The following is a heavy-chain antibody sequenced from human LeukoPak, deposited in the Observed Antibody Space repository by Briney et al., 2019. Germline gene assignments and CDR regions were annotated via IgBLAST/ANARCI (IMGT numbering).Heavy chain of an antibody. CDR2: FDPEDGET. D-gene: IGHD1-14*01. Sequence: SVKVSCKVSGYTLTELSMHWVRQAPGKGLEWMGGFDPEDGETIYAQKFQGRVTITADESTSTACMELSSLRSEDTAVYYCNTGAQNFNFDYWGQGTLVTVSS. V-gene: IGHV1-24*01. CDR3: NTGAQNFNFDY. CDR1: GYTLTELS. J-gene: IGHJ4*02.